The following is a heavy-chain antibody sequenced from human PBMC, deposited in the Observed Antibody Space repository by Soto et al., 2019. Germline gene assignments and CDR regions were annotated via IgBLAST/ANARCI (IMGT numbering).Heavy chain of an antibody. V-gene: IGHV1-69*02. CDR2: IIPILGIA. Sequence: QVQLVQSGAEVKKPGSSVKVSCKASGGTFSSYTISWVRQAPGQGLEWMGRIIPILGIANYAQKFQGRVTITADNSTSTAYMELSSLRSEDTAVYYCAVYYYGSGSSNYWGQGTLVTVSS. D-gene: IGHD3-10*01. J-gene: IGHJ4*02. CDR3: AVYYYGSGSSNY. CDR1: GGTFSSYT.